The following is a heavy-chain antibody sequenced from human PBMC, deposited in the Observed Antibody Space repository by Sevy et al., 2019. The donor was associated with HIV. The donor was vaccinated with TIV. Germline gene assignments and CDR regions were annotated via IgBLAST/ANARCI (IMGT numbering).Heavy chain of an antibody. D-gene: IGHD2-2*01. J-gene: IGHJ5*02. CDR3: AREGVSWRSSTSRRTENWFDP. V-gene: IGHV4-31*03. CDR2: IYYSGST. Sequence: SETLSLTCTVSGGSISSGGYYWSWIRQHPGKGLEWIGYIYYSGSTYYNPSLKSRVTISVDTSKNQFSLKLGSVTAADTAVYYCAREGVSWRSSTSRRTENWFDPWGQGTLVTVSS. CDR1: GGSISSGGYY.